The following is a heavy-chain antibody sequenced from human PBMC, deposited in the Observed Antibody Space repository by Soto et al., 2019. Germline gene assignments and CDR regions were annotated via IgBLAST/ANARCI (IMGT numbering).Heavy chain of an antibody. J-gene: IGHJ5*02. CDR2: MNPGSGDT. Sequence: ASVKVSCKASGYSFTNNDVSWVRQATGQGLEWMGWMNPGSGDTGYAQKLQGRVTMTTDTSTSTAYMELRSLRSDDTAVYYCARDRGYCSSTSCYRPRFDPWGQGTLVTVSS. CDR1: GYSFTNND. D-gene: IGHD2-2*01. CDR3: ARDRGYCSSTSCYRPRFDP. V-gene: IGHV1-8*01.